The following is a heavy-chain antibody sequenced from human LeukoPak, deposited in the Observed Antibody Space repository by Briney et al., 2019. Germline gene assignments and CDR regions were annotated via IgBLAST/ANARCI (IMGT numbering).Heavy chain of an antibody. CDR3: ARDSGELSAIDY. D-gene: IGHD1-26*01. CDR2: IYSGGST. CDR1: GFTVSSNY. J-gene: IGHJ4*02. V-gene: IGHV3-53*01. Sequence: GGSLRLSCAASGFTVSSNYMSWVRQAPGKGLEXXSVIYSGGSTYYADSVKGRFTISRDNSKNTLYLQMNSLRAEDTAVYYCARDSGELSAIDYWGQGTLVTVSS.